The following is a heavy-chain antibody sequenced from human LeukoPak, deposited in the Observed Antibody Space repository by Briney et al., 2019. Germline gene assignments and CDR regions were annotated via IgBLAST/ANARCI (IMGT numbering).Heavy chain of an antibody. CDR2: IYTSGST. V-gene: IGHV4-4*07. D-gene: IGHD2-2*01. CDR1: GGSISSYY. J-gene: IGHJ5*02. CDR3: ARQGRALLGVVPAAITPWFDP. Sequence: SETLSLTCTVSGGSISSYYWSWIRQPAGKGLEWIGRIYTSGSTNYNPSLKSRVTMSVDTSKNQFSLKLSSVTAADTAVYYCARQGRALLGVVPAAITPWFDPWGQGTLVTVSS.